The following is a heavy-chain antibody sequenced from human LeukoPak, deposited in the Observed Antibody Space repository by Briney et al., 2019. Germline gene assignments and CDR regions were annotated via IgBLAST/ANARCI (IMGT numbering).Heavy chain of an antibody. CDR1: GGSISSYY. V-gene: IGHV4-59*08. Sequence: SETLSLTCTVSGGSISSYYWSWIRQPPGKGLEWIGYIYYSGSTNYNPSLKSRVTISVDTSKNQFSLKLSSVTAADTAVYYCARHWDRGWYFDLWGRGTLVTASS. D-gene: IGHD1-26*01. CDR3: ARHWDRGWYFDL. CDR2: IYYSGST. J-gene: IGHJ2*01.